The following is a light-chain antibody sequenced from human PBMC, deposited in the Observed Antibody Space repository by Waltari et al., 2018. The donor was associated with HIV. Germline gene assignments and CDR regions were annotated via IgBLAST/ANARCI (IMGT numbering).Light chain of an antibody. Sequence: QSVLAQPPSVSGAPGQTVTISCTGSRSNIGAGYDVQWYHQLPATAPKLLIYGDTNRPSGVPDRFSGSKSGTSASLAITGLQAEDEADYYCLSYDSSLSGYVFGTGTKVTVL. CDR2: GDT. J-gene: IGLJ1*01. V-gene: IGLV1-40*01. CDR3: LSYDSSLSGYV. CDR1: RSNIGAGYD.